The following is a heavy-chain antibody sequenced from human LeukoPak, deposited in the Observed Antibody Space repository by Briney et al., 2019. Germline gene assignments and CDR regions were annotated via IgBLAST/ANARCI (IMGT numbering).Heavy chain of an antibody. J-gene: IGHJ5*02. Sequence: SETLSLTCTVSGGSISGYYWSWIRQPPGKGLEWIGSIYHSGKTYYNPSLKSRVTISVDTSKNQFSLKLSSVTAADTAVYYCARRRNSSSWYGNWFDPWGQGTLVAVSS. CDR1: GGSISGYY. CDR2: IYHSGKT. V-gene: IGHV4-59*12. CDR3: ARRRNSSSWYGNWFDP. D-gene: IGHD6-13*01.